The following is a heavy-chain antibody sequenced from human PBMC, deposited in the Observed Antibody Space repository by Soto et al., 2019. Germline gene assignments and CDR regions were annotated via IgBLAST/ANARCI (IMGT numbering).Heavy chain of an antibody. CDR2: VWYDGSNK. V-gene: IGHV3-33*01. CDR3: AREGKDIVATIRPFYFDY. CDR1: GFTFSSCG. Sequence: QVQLVESGGGVVQPGRSLRLSCAASGFTFSSCGMHWVRQAPGKGLEWVAVVWYDGSNKYYAESVRGRFTISRDNSKNTLYLQMNSLRAEDTAVYYCAREGKDIVATIRPFYFDYWGQGTLVTVSS. J-gene: IGHJ4*02. D-gene: IGHD5-12*01.